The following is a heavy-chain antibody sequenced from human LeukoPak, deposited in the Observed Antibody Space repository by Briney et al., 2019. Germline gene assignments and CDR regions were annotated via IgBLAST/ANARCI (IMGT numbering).Heavy chain of an antibody. J-gene: IGHJ5*02. Sequence: GGSLRLSCAASGFTFSSYGMSWVRQAPGKGLEWVSAISGSGGSTYYADSVKGRFTISRDNSKNTLYLQMNSLRAEDTAVYYCAKDISSSWDQGNWFDPWGQGTLVTVSS. CDR1: GFTFSSYG. D-gene: IGHD6-13*01. V-gene: IGHV3-23*01. CDR3: AKDISSSWDQGNWFDP. CDR2: ISGSGGST.